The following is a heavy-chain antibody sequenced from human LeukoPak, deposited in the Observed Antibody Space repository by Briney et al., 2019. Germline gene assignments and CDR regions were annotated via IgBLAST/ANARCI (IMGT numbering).Heavy chain of an antibody. CDR2: IYHSGST. D-gene: IGHD6-19*01. Sequence: SETLSPTCTVSGYSISSGYYWGWIRQPPGKGLEWIGSIYHSGSTYYNPSLKSRVTISVDTSKNQFSLKLSSVTAADTAVYYCARHGHGFGYSSGRGWFDPWGQGTLVTVSS. V-gene: IGHV4-38-2*02. CDR1: GYSISSGYY. J-gene: IGHJ5*02. CDR3: ARHGHGFGYSSGRGWFDP.